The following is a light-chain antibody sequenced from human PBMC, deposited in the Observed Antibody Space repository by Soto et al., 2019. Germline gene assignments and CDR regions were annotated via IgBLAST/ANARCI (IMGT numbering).Light chain of an antibody. CDR1: QSVRSSY. V-gene: IGKV3-20*01. CDR2: GAS. J-gene: IGKJ1*01. Sequence: ELVLTQSPGTLSLSPGESDTLSCRASQSVRSSYLAWYQQKPGQAPRLLIYGASSRATGIPDKFSGSGSGTDFTLTIIRLEPEELVLYFCEQYGSLPRTFGHGTKVDIK. CDR3: EQYGSLPRT.